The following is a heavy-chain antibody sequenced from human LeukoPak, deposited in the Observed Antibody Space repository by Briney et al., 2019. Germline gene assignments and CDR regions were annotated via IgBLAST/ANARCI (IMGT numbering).Heavy chain of an antibody. D-gene: IGHD2-2*01. CDR3: TRAPHPRCSSSGCYLDY. V-gene: IGHV3-49*04. CDR1: GFTFGDYA. J-gene: IGHJ4*02. CDR2: IQAKAYGGAT. Sequence: GGSLRLSCSTSGFTFGDYATSCVRPAPGKGREWVGFIQAKAYGGATKYAPSVNGRFSISRDDSQSIANLQMNDLKTEDTAVYYCTRAPHPRCSSSGCYLDYWGQGTLVTVSS.